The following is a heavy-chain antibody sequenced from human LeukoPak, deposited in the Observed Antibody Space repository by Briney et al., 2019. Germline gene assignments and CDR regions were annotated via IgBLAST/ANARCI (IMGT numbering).Heavy chain of an antibody. CDR2: TYYRSKWYN. D-gene: IGHD3-10*01. V-gene: IGHV6-1*01. CDR3: ASDHYGSGSYAH. CDR1: GDSVSSNSAA. Sequence: SQTLSLTCAISGDSVSSNSAAWNWIRQSPSRGLEWLGRTYYRSKWYNDYAVSVKSRITINPDTSKTQFSLKLSSVTAADTAVYYCASDHYGSGSYAHWGQGTLVTVSS. J-gene: IGHJ4*02.